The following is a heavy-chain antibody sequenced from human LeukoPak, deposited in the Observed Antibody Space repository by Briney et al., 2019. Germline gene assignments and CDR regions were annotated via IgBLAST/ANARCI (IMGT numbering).Heavy chain of an antibody. J-gene: IGHJ4*02. Sequence: ASVKVSCKASGYTFTSYGISWVRQAPGQGLEWMGWISAYNGNTNYAQKLQGRVTMTTDTSTSTAYMELRSLRSDDTAVYYCARRYCSSTSCFYLDYWGQGTLVTVSS. CDR3: ARRYCSSTSCFYLDY. V-gene: IGHV1-18*01. CDR2: ISAYNGNT. D-gene: IGHD2-2*01. CDR1: GYTFTSYG.